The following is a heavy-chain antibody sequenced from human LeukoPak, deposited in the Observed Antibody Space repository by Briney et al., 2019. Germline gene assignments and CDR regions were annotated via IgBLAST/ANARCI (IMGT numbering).Heavy chain of an antibody. CDR1: GFTFSSYA. CDR3: AKDQIYYYDSSGYGY. Sequence: GGSLRLSCAASGFTFSSYAMSWVRQAPGKGLEWVSAISGSGGSTYYADSVKGRFTISRGNSKNTLYLQMNSLRAEDTAVYYCAKDQIYYYDSSGYGYWGQGTLVTVSS. J-gene: IGHJ4*02. D-gene: IGHD3-22*01. CDR2: ISGSGGST. V-gene: IGHV3-23*01.